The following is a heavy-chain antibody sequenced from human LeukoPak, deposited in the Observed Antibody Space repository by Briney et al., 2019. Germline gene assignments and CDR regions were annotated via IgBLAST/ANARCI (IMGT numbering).Heavy chain of an antibody. J-gene: IGHJ2*01. V-gene: IGHV3-23*01. CDR2: IGGSGVST. CDR3: AKASSLPPRYFDL. Sequence: GGSLRLSCAASGFTFSNYVMSWVREAPGKGLEWVSAIGGSGVSTYYADSVKGRFTISRDNSKNTLYLQMNGLRAEDTAVYYCAKASSLPPRYFDLWGRGTLVTVSS. CDR1: GFTFSNYV. D-gene: IGHD6-13*01.